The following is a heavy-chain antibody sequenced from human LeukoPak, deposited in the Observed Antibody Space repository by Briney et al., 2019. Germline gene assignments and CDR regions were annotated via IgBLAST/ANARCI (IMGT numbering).Heavy chain of an antibody. CDR1: GGSISSGGYS. Sequence: PSQTLSLTCAVSGGSISSGGYSWSWIRQPPGKGLEWIGYIYHSGSTYYNPSLKSRVTISVDRSKNQFSLKLSSVTAADTAVYYCARNDRGNGQYPLYYFDYWGQGTLVTVSS. V-gene: IGHV4-30-2*01. CDR2: IYHSGST. D-gene: IGHD1-1*01. CDR3: ARNDRGNGQYPLYYFDY. J-gene: IGHJ4*02.